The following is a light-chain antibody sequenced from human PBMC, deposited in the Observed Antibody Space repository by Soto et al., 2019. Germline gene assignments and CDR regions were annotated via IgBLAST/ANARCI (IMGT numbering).Light chain of an antibody. Sequence: EIVLTQSPGTLSLSPGERATLSCRASQSVSSIYLAWYQQKPGQAPRLLIYGASSRATGIPDRFSGSGSGTDFTLTISRLEPEDFAVYYCQQYGSSRWPFGQGPNVDIK. V-gene: IGKV3-20*01. CDR1: QSVSSIY. J-gene: IGKJ1*01. CDR2: GAS. CDR3: QQYGSSRWP.